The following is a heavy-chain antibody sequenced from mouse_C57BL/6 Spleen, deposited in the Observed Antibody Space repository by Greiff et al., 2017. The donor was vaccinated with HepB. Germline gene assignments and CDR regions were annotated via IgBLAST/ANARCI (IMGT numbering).Heavy chain of an antibody. CDR3: ARSAYGNYMGDY. CDR2: IYPRSGNT. Sequence: QVQLQQSGAELARPGASVKLSCKASGYTFTSYGISWVKQRTGQGLEWIGEIYPRSGNTYYNEKFKGKATLTADKSSSTAYMELRLLTSEDSAVYFCARSAYGNYMGDYWGQGTTLTVSS. CDR1: GYTFTSYG. D-gene: IGHD2-1*01. V-gene: IGHV1-81*01. J-gene: IGHJ2*01.